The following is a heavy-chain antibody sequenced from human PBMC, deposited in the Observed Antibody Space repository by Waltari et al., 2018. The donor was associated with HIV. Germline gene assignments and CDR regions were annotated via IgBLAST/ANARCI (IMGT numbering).Heavy chain of an antibody. CDR3: ARDQDYYDSSGYTCYAFDM. CDR2: IYRSGTT. CDR1: ASSISSGYY. Sequence: QVQLQESGPGVVKPSETLSLTCTVSASSISSGYYWGWIRQSPGKGLAWIGSIYRSGTTYYNPPLKSRVTISVNMSKNQFSLKLTSMTAADTALYYCARDQDYYDSSGYTCYAFDMWGPGTMVTVSS. J-gene: IGHJ3*02. V-gene: IGHV4-38-2*02. D-gene: IGHD3-22*01.